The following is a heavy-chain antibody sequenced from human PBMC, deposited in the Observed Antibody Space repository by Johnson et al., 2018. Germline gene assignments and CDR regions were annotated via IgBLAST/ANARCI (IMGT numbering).Heavy chain of an antibody. CDR2: IIPILGIA. J-gene: IGHJ1*01. V-gene: IGHV1-69*02. CDR3: AGGVGEGYGSAGTAEYFQH. D-gene: IGHD6-25*01. CDR1: GGTFSSYT. Sequence: QLVESGAEVKKPGSSVKVSCKASGGTFSSYTISWVRQAPGQGLEWMGRIIPILGIANYAQKFQGRVTITADESTSTAYMELSSLRSEDTAGYYCAGGVGEGYGSAGTAEYFQHWGQGTLVTVSS.